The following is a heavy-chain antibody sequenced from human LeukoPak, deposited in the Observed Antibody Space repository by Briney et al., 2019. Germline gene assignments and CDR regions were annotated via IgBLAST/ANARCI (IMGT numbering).Heavy chain of an antibody. D-gene: IGHD1-26*01. V-gene: IGHV4-61*02. Sequence: SQTLSLTCTVSGGSISRGSYYWRWIRQPAGKGLEWIGRIYTSGSTNNHPSLKSRVTISVDPSKNHFSLKLSSVTAADTALYYCARDRKGAGVYPFWGQGTLVTVSS. CDR3: ARDRKGAGVYPF. CDR1: GGSISRGSYY. J-gene: IGHJ4*02. CDR2: IYTSGST.